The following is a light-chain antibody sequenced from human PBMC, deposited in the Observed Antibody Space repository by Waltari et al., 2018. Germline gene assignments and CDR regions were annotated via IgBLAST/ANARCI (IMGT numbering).Light chain of an antibody. J-gene: IGLJ3*02. V-gene: IGLV1-44*01. CDR2: GND. CDR1: SSSIRNHV. Sequence: QSVLTQSPSASGTHRPAVTIPCSGRSSSIRNHVVNWYRLVPRTTPKLLNYGNDQRPSGVPDRFSGSKSGTSASLAISGLRSEDEGDYFCAAWDDRLNGRWEFGGGTKLTVL. CDR3: AAWDDRLNGRWE.